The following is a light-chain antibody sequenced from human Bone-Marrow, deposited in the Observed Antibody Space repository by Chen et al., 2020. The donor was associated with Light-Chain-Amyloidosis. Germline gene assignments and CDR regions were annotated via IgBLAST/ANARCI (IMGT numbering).Light chain of an antibody. Sequence: SYDLTQPPSVSVSPGQTASITCSGDKLGEKYASWYQQKPGQSPVLVIYQDSKRPSGIPERFSGSNSGNTATLTVSGTQAMDEADYYCQAWDSSTVVFGGGTKLTVL. J-gene: IGLJ2*01. CDR2: QDS. CDR3: QAWDSSTVV. CDR1: KLGEKY. V-gene: IGLV3-1*01.